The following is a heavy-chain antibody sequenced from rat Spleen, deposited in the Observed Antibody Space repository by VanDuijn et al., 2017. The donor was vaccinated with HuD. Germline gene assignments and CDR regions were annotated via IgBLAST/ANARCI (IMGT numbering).Heavy chain of an antibody. V-gene: IGHV5-31*01. J-gene: IGHJ2*01. D-gene: IGHD1-2*01. CDR3: ARPDYSRFDY. CDR2: ITNTGDIT. CDR1: GFTFNNYW. Sequence: EVQLVESGGGLVQPGRSLNLSCVASGFTFNNYWLTWIRQAPGKGLEWVASITNTGDITYYPDSVKGRFTISRDNAKSTLYLQMDSLGSEDTATYYCARPDYSRFDYWGQGVMVTVSS.